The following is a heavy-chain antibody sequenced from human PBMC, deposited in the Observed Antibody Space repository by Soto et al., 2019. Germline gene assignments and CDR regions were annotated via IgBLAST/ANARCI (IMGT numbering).Heavy chain of an antibody. V-gene: IGHV4-59*01. J-gene: IGHJ6*02. Sequence: SETLSLTCTVSGGSISTYFWSWIRQPPGKGLEWIGYIYYTGSTNSNPSLNGRASISVDTSKNQFSLKLNSVTAADTAVYYCARDLWGYCGTDCYPLDVRAQRTTVTVSS. D-gene: IGHD2-21*02. CDR1: GGSISTYF. CDR3: ARDLWGYCGTDCYPLDV. CDR2: IYYTGST.